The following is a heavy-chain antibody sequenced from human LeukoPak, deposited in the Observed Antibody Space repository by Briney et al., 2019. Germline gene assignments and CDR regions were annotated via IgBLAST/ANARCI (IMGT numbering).Heavy chain of an antibody. Sequence: SETLSLTCAVYGGSFSGYYWSWIRQPPGKGLEWIGEINHSGSTNYNPSLKSRVTISLDTSKNQFSLKLSSVTAADTAVYYCARRGYTYGWGWFDPWGQGTLVTVSS. V-gene: IGHV4-34*01. J-gene: IGHJ5*02. CDR1: GGSFSGYY. D-gene: IGHD5-18*01. CDR2: INHSGST. CDR3: ARRGYTYGWGWFDP.